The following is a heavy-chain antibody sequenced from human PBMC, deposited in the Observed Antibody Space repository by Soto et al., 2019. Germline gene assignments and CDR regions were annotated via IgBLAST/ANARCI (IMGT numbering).Heavy chain of an antibody. CDR2: TSAYNGNT. J-gene: IGHJ4*02. CDR1: GYTFTSYG. Sequence: ASVKVSCKASGYTFTSYGISWVRQAPGQGLEWMGWTSAYNGNTNYAQKLQGRVTMTTDTSTSTAYMELRSLRSDDTAVYYCARVGDILTGYSPVKSPYFDYWGQGTLVTVSS. V-gene: IGHV1-18*01. CDR3: ARVGDILTGYSPVKSPYFDY. D-gene: IGHD3-9*01.